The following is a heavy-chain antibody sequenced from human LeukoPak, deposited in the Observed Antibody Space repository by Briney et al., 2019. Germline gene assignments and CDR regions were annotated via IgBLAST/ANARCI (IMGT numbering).Heavy chain of an antibody. CDR2: ISSSSSYI. J-gene: IGHJ3*02. Sequence: GGSLRLSCAASGFTFSSYSMNWVRQAPGKGLEWVSSISSSSSYIYYADSVKGRFTISRDNAKNSLYLQMNSLRAEDTAVYYCARVYKNYYDSSADAFDIWGQGTMVTVSS. V-gene: IGHV3-21*01. D-gene: IGHD3-22*01. CDR1: GFTFSSYS. CDR3: ARVYKNYYDSSADAFDI.